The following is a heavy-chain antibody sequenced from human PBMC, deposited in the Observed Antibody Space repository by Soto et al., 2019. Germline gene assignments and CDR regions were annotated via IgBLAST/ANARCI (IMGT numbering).Heavy chain of an antibody. Sequence: QVQLVQSGAEVKKPGSSVKVSCKASGGTFSSYAISWVRQAPGQGLEWMGGIIPIFGTANYAQKFQGRVKITADESTSTAYMELSSLRSEDTAVYYCARSDYRSPPYYYYYGMDVWGQGTTVTVSS. CDR2: IIPIFGTA. V-gene: IGHV1-69*01. D-gene: IGHD4-4*01. CDR1: GGTFSSYA. J-gene: IGHJ6*02. CDR3: ARSDYRSPPYYYYYGMDV.